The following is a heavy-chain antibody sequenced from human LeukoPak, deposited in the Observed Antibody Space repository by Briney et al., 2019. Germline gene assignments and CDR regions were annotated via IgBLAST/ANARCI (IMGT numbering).Heavy chain of an antibody. CDR2: ISSSSSYT. V-gene: IGHV3-11*06. Sequence: GGSLRLSCAASGYTLSEYYTSWIRQAPQKGREWGSYISSSSSYTNYTDSVKGRFTISRDNAKNSLYLQMNSLRAEDTAVYYCATHFWSGYSPFDYWGQGSLVTVSS. D-gene: IGHD3-3*02. CDR1: GYTLSEYY. J-gene: IGHJ4*02. CDR3: ATHFWSGYSPFDY.